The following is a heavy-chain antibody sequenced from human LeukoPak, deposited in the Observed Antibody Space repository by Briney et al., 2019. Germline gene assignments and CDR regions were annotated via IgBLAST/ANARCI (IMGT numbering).Heavy chain of an antibody. J-gene: IGHJ3*02. V-gene: IGHV3-48*03. CDR2: ISSSGSTI. Sequence: PGGSLRLSCAASGFTFSRYEMKWVRQAPGRGLEWVSYISSSGSTIYYADSLKGRFTISRDNAKNSLYLQMNSLRAEDTAVYYCARVMAGEGYDAFDIWGQGTMVTVSS. D-gene: IGHD5-24*01. CDR3: ARVMAGEGYDAFDI. CDR1: GFTFSRYE.